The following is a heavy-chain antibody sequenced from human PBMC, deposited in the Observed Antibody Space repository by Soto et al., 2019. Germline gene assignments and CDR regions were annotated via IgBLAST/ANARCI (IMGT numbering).Heavy chain of an antibody. CDR3: ARVGGFGATTIDY. V-gene: IGHV4-30-4*01. CDR1: GGSISSGDYY. CDR2: IYYSGST. D-gene: IGHD3-10*01. J-gene: IGHJ4*02. Sequence: QVQLQESGPGLVKPSQTLSLTCTVSGGSISSGDYYWSWIRQPPGKGLEWIGYIYYSGSTYYNPSLKSRVTISVDTSKNQFSLKLSSVTAADTSVYYCARVGGFGATTIDYWGQGTLVTVAS.